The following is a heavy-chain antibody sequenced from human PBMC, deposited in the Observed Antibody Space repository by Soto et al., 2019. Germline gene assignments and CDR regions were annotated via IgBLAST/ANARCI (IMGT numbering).Heavy chain of an antibody. J-gene: IGHJ4*02. V-gene: IGHV3-23*01. D-gene: IGHD3-9*01. Sequence: PGGSLRLSCAASGLTFSSYAMSWVRQAPGKGLEWVSAISGSGGSTYYADSVKGRFTISRDNSKNTLYLQMNSLRAEDTALYYCAKDILTGYCPFDCWGQGTLVTVSS. CDR1: GLTFSSYA. CDR2: ISGSGGST. CDR3: AKDILTGYCPFDC.